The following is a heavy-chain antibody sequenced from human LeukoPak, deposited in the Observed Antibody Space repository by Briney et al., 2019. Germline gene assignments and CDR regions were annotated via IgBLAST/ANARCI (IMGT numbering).Heavy chain of an antibody. CDR3: ARDSAVTPTPALWY. CDR2: IYSGGST. CDR1: GFTVSSTC. Sequence: GGSLRLSCAASGFTVSSTCMSWVRQAPGKGLEWVSVIYSGGSTYYADSVKGRFTISRDKNTLYLQMNSLRAEDTAVYYCARDSAVTPTPALWYWGQGTLVTVSS. V-gene: IGHV3-66*01. D-gene: IGHD4-23*01. J-gene: IGHJ4*02.